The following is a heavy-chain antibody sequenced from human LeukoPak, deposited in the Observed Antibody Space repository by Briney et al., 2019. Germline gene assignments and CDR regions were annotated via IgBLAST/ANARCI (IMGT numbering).Heavy chain of an antibody. CDR1: GFTFSSYA. Sequence: GGSLRLSCAASGFTFSSYAMHWVRQAPGKGLEWVAVISYDGSNNYYADSVKGRFTISRDNSKNTLYLQMNSLRAEDTAVYYCARGLGAYYDSSGPDAFDIWGQGTMVTVSS. J-gene: IGHJ3*02. CDR2: ISYDGSNN. D-gene: IGHD3-22*01. CDR3: ARGLGAYYDSSGPDAFDI. V-gene: IGHV3-30-3*01.